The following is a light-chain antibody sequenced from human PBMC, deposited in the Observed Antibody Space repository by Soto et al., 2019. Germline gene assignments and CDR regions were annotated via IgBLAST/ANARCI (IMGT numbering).Light chain of an antibody. J-gene: IGKJ4*01. CDR3: QKFNSAPRT. V-gene: IGKV1-27*01. CDR1: QDISSY. CDR2: AAS. Sequence: DIQMTQSPSSLSASVGDRVTITCRASQDISSYLAWYQQKPGKVPKLLIYAASTLQSGVPSRFSGSGSGTDFTLTISNLQPEDVATYYCQKFNSAPRTFGGGTKVDIK.